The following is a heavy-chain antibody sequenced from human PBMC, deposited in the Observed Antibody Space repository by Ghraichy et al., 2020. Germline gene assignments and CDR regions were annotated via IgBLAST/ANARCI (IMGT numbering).Heavy chain of an antibody. CDR1: GFTFSTYA. V-gene: IGHV3-23*01. J-gene: IGHJ1*01. CDR2: ISGNGDKT. CDR3: APSGELAAAS. Sequence: GGSLRLSCTASGFTFSTYAMYWVRQAPGKGLEWVSAISGNGDKTYYGDFVKGRFTISRDNSKNTLYLQMNSLIAADTAVYYCAPSGELAAASWGQGTMVTVSS. D-gene: IGHD3-16*01.